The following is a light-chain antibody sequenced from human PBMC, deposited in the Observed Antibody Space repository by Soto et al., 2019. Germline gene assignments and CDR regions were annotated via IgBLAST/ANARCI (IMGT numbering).Light chain of an antibody. CDR2: DAS. Sequence: EIVLTQSPVTLSLSPGQRATLSCRASVMISTYVAWYQQKPGQAPRLLIYDASNRATGVPARFSGSGSGTDFTLTISSLEPEDFAVYFCQQRSHWPSITFGQGTRLEIK. V-gene: IGKV3-11*01. CDR3: QQRSHWPSIT. CDR1: VMISTY. J-gene: IGKJ5*01.